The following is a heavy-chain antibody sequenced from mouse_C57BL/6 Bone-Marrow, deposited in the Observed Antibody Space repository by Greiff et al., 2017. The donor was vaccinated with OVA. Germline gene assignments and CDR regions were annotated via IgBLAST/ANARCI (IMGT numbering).Heavy chain of an antibody. J-gene: IGHJ4*01. D-gene: IGHD3-1*01. CDR3: ARGGLYGMDY. V-gene: IGHV1-63*01. CDR1: GYTFTNYW. Sequence: VQLQESGAELVRPGTSVKMSCKASGYTFTNYWIGWAKQRPGHGLEWIGDIYPGGGYTNYNEKFNGKATLTADKSSSTAYMQFSSLTSEDSAIYYCARGGLYGMDYWGQGTSVTVSS. CDR2: IYPGGGYT.